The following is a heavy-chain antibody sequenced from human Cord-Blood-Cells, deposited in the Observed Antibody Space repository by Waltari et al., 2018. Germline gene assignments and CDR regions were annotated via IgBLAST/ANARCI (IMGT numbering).Heavy chain of an antibody. V-gene: IGHV1-69*01. J-gene: IGHJ6*02. CDR3: ARDIVVVVAATPGYYYGMDV. CDR2: IIPIFGTA. D-gene: IGHD2-15*01. CDR1: GGTFSSHA. Sequence: QVQLVQSGAEVRKPGSSVKVSCKASGGTFSSHAISWVRQAPGPGLEWMGGIIPIFGTANYAQKFQGRVTITADESTSTAYMELSSLRSEDTAVYYCARDIVVVVAATPGYYYGMDVWGQGTTVTVSS.